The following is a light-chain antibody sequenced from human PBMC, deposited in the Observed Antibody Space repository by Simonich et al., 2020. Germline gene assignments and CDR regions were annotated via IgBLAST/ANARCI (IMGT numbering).Light chain of an antibody. Sequence: EIVLTQSPATLSLSPGERATLSCRASQSVSSYLAWYQQKPGQAPRLLIYAASTLQSRVPSRFSGSGSGTDFTLTISSLQPEDVATYYCQKYNSALFTFGPGTKVDIK. J-gene: IGKJ3*01. CDR1: QSVSSY. V-gene: IGKV3-11*01. CDR2: AAS. CDR3: QKYNSALFT.